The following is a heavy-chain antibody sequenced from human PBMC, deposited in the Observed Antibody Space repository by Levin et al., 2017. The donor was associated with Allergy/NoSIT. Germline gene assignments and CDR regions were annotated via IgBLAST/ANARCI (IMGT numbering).Heavy chain of an antibody. V-gene: IGHV4-39*01. CDR2: FYYSGST. D-gene: IGHD6-19*01. CDR1: GGSISSSSYY. Sequence: SETLSLTCTVSGGSISSSSYYWGWIRQPPGKGLEWIGSFYYSGSTYYNPSLKSRVTISVDTSKNQFSLKLSSVTAADTAVYYCARHEGPTLEYSSGWYGENWFDPWGQGTLVTVSS. CDR3: ARHEGPTLEYSSGWYGENWFDP. J-gene: IGHJ5*02.